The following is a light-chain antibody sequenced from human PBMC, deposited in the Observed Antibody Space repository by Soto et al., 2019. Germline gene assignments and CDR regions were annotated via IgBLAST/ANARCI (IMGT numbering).Light chain of an antibody. CDR3: SSYTGSNTRYV. V-gene: IGLV2-14*01. Sequence: QSDLTQPASVSGSPGQSITISCTGTSSDVGGYKYVSWYQQHPGKTPKLMIYEVSNRPSGVSDRFSGSKSGNTASLTISGLQAEDEADYYCSSYTGSNTRYVFGTGTKVTVL. J-gene: IGLJ1*01. CDR1: SSDVGGYKY. CDR2: EVS.